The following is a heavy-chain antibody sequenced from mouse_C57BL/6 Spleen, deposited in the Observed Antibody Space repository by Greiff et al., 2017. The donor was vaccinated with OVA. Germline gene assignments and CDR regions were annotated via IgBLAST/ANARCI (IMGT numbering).Heavy chain of an antibody. Sequence: QVQLQQSGAELVRPGTSVKVSCKASGYAFTNYLIEWVKQRPGQGLEWIGVINPGSGGTNYNEKFKGKATLTADKSSSTAYMQLSSLTSEDSAVYFCARAVGVQLRGFAHWGQGTLVTVSA. J-gene: IGHJ3*01. CDR3: ARAVGVQLRGFAH. CDR1: GYAFTNYL. V-gene: IGHV1-54*01. D-gene: IGHD1-1*01. CDR2: INPGSGGT.